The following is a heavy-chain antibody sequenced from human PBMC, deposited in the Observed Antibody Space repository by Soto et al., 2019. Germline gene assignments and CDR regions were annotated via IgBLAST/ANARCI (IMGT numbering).Heavy chain of an antibody. D-gene: IGHD5-12*01. J-gene: IGHJ6*02. CDR3: VKDRVPGAYGNYYGMDV. V-gene: IGHV3-30*18. Sequence: QVQLVESGGGVVQPGRSLRLSCRVSGFTFNNSGMHWVRQAPGKGLEWMAVISYDGSDKYYADSVKGRVIISRDNSKNTLNLEMNSLRAEDTAIYYCVKDRVPGAYGNYYGMDVWAKGPRSPSP. CDR1: GFTFNNSG. CDR2: ISYDGSDK.